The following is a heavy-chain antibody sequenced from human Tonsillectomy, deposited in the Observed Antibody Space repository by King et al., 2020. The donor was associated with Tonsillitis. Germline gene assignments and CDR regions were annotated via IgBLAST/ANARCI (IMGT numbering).Heavy chain of an antibody. CDR2: ISGSGGST. J-gene: IGHJ4*02. D-gene: IGHD6-19*01. CDR3: AKEGGEYSSGWSYFDY. V-gene: IGHV3-23*04. CDR1: GFTFSSYA. Sequence: VQLVESGGGLVQPGGSLRLSCAASGFTFSSYAMSWVRQAPGKGLEWVSAISGSGGSTYYADSVKGRFTISRDNSKNTLYLQMNSLRAEDTAVYYCAKEGGEYSSGWSYFDYWGQGTLVTVSS.